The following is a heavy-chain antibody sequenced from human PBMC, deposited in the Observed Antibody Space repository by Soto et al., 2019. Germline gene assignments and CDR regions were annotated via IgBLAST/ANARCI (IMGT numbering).Heavy chain of an antibody. D-gene: IGHD5-12*01. CDR1: GFTLSGYW. V-gene: IGHV3-7*04. J-gene: IGHJ6*02. CDR3: ARDGYPYTMDL. Sequence: EAQLVESGGGLVQPGGSLRLSCAASGFTLSGYWMSWVRQAPGKGLEWVANINRDGGGKYYIDSVKGRFTISRDNTRNSLCLQMNSLWDDDTAVYFCARDGYPYTMDLWGQGTTVTVSS. CDR2: INRDGGGK.